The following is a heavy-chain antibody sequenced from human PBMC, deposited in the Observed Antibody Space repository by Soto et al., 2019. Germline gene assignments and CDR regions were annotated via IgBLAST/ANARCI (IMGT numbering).Heavy chain of an antibody. V-gene: IGHV4-34*01. CDR1: GGSFSGYY. CDR3: ARGGYSYGMDV. D-gene: IGHD5-18*01. CDR2: INHSGST. J-gene: IGHJ6*02. Sequence: PSETLSLTCAVYGGSFSGYYWSWIRQPPGKGLEWIGEINHSGSTNYNPSLKSRVTISVDTSKNQFSLKLSSVTAADTAVYYCARGGYSYGMDVWGQGTTVTV.